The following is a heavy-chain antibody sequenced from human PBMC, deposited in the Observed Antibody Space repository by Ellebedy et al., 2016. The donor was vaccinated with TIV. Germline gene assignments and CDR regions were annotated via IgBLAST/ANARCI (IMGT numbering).Heavy chain of an antibody. Sequence: GGSLRLXXVASGFPFSTYRMYWVRQVPGEGLVWVSQIKGDGSGRNYADSVKGRFTISRDNAKKTLYLQMDNLRAEDTAVYYCVSDGIGPLTGFDYWGQGTLVTVSS. CDR2: IKGDGSGR. V-gene: IGHV3-74*01. D-gene: IGHD1-26*01. CDR1: GFPFSTYR. CDR3: VSDGIGPLTGFDY. J-gene: IGHJ4*02.